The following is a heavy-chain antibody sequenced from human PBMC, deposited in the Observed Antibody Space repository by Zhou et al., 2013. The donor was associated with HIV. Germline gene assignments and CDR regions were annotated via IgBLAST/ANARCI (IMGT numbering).Heavy chain of an antibody. D-gene: IGHD6-13*01. CDR1: GGTSSNNA. Sequence: QVQLVQSGAEVKRPGSSVKVSCKASGGTSSNNAIAWVRQAPGQGLEWMGGIIPISGTTNYAQKFQGRVTITADKSTSTAYMELSSLRSEDTAVYYCASHSESYSSSWEFDYWGQGTLVTVSS. J-gene: IGHJ4*02. CDR3: ASHSESYSSSWEFDY. V-gene: IGHV1-69*14. CDR2: IIPISGTT.